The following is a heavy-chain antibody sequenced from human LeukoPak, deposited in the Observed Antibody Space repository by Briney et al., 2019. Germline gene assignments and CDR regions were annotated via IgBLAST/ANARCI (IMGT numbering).Heavy chain of an antibody. J-gene: IGHJ4*02. CDR3: ARLEGSAHFDY. CDR2: IYYSGDT. V-gene: IGHV4-59*01. CDR1: GYTFSSYA. Sequence: GSLRLSCAASGYTFSSYAMSWVRQAPGKGLEWIAYIYYSGDTNYNPSLKSRVTMSVDTSKNQFSLKLSSLTAADTAVYYCARLEGSAHFDYWGQGTLVTVSS. D-gene: IGHD6-19*01.